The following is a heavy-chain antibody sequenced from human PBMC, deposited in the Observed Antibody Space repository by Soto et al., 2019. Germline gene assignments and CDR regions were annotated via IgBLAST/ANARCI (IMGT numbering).Heavy chain of an antibody. Sequence: VQLLESGGGLVQPGGSLRLSCAASGFTFSSYVMSWVRQAPGEGLEWVSTISSSGLSTYYADSVKGRFTISRDNSKNTLHLQVHGLRAEHTAVYYCAKGRSAAAGRRAFDVWGRGTRVTVSS. V-gene: IGHV3-23*01. J-gene: IGHJ3*01. CDR3: AKGRSAAAGRRAFDV. CDR2: ISSSGLST. CDR1: GFTFSSYV. D-gene: IGHD6-13*01.